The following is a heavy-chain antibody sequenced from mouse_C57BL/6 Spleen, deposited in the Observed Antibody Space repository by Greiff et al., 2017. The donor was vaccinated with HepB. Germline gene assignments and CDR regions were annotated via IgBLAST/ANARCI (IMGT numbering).Heavy chain of an antibody. Sequence: VQLKQSGAELVRPGASVKLSCTASGFNIKDDYMHWVKQRPEQGLEWIGWIDPENGDTEYASKFQGKAPITADTSSNTAYLQLSSLPSEDTAVYYFTTKGYGTIFDYWGQGTTLTVSS. CDR3: TTKGYGTIFDY. V-gene: IGHV14-4*01. D-gene: IGHD2-10*02. J-gene: IGHJ2*01. CDR1: GFNIKDDY. CDR2: IDPENGDT.